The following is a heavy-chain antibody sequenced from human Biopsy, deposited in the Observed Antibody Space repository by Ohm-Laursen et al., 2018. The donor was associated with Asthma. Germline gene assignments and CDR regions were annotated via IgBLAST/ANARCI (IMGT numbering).Heavy chain of an antibody. CDR1: YGSITSGGYY. Sequence: SQTLSLTCTVSYGSITSGGYYWTWIRQHPGKGLEWIGFIYYSGSTYYNPSLKSRVSISIDTSKNQFSLKLSSVTAADTAVYYCARAQDYYDSRGYYRSFDYWGQGTLVTFSS. D-gene: IGHD3-22*01. V-gene: IGHV4-31*03. CDR2: IYYSGST. CDR3: ARAQDYYDSRGYYRSFDY. J-gene: IGHJ4*02.